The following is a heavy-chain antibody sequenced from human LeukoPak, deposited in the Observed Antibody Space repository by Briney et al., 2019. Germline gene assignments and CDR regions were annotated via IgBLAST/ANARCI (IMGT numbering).Heavy chain of an antibody. CDR1: GFTFSSYE. V-gene: IGHV3-48*03. J-gene: IGHJ6*03. D-gene: IGHD1-26*01. CDR2: ISSSTDSI. CDR3: ARIVVGAHYYYYYMDV. Sequence: GGSLRLSCVASGFTFSSYEMNWVRQAPGKGLEWVSYISSSTDSIHYAESVKGQFTISRDNAKKSLYLQMNSLRAEDTAVYYCARIVVGAHYYYYYMDVWGKGTTVTVSS.